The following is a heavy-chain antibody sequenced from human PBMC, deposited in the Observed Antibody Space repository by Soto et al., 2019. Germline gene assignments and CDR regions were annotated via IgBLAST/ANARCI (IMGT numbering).Heavy chain of an antibody. CDR1: GYTLTELS. Sequence: ASVKVSCKVSGYTLTELSMHWVRQAPGKGLEWMGGFDPEDGETIYAQKFQGRVTMTEDTSTDTAYMELSSLRSEDTAVYYCAITGYYYDSSGLTALWYWGQGTLVTVSS. D-gene: IGHD3-22*01. CDR2: FDPEDGET. V-gene: IGHV1-24*01. J-gene: IGHJ4*02. CDR3: AITGYYYDSSGLTALWY.